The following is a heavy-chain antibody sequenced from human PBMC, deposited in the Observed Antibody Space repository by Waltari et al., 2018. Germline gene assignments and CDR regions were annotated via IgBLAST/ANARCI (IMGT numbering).Heavy chain of an antibody. CDR2: IYYSGST. CDR3: ARGQNSSSCVLVWYFDL. Sequence: QVQLQESGPGLVKPSETLSLTCTVSGGSTSSYYWSWIRQPPGKGLEWIGYIYYSGSTNYNPSLKSRVTISVDTSKNQFSLKLSSVTAADTAVYYCARGQNSSSCVLVWYFDLWGRGTLVTVSS. V-gene: IGHV4-59*01. D-gene: IGHD6-13*01. J-gene: IGHJ2*01. CDR1: GGSTSSYY.